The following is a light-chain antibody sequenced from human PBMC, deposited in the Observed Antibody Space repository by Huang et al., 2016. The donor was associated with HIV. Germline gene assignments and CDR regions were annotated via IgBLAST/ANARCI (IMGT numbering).Light chain of an antibody. CDR3: QQSYSTPRT. J-gene: IGKJ2*01. CDR1: QSISSY. V-gene: IGKV1-39*01. CDR2: AAS. Sequence: DIQMTQSPSSPSASVGDRVTITCRASQSISSYLNWYQQKPGKAPKLLSYAASSLQSGVPSRFSSSGSGTDFTLTISSLQPEDFATYYCQQSYSTPRTFGQGTKLEIK.